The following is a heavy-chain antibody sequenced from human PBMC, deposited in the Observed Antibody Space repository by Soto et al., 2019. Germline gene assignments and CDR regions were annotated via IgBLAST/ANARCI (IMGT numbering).Heavy chain of an antibody. D-gene: IGHD3-22*01. Sequence: EVQLLESGGGLVQPGGSLRLSCAASGFTFSSYAMSWVRQAPGKGLEWVSAISVSGGSTYYADSVKGRFTISRDNSKNTLNLQMSRRRAEDTAVYYCAKGGPYYYDSSGDYDYWGQGTLVTVSS. V-gene: IGHV3-23*01. CDR1: GFTFSSYA. CDR2: ISVSGGST. J-gene: IGHJ4*02. CDR3: AKGGPYYYDSSGDYDY.